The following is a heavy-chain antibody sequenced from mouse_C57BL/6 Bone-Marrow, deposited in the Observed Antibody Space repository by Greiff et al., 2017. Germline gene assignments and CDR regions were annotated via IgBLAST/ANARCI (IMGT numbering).Heavy chain of an antibody. J-gene: IGHJ1*03. CDR3: TGPLSWRYFDV. D-gene: IGHD6-1*01. CDR1: GFTFSNYW. V-gene: IGHV6-3*01. CDR2: IRLKSDNYAT. Sequence: EVKVEESGGGLVQPGGSMKLSCVASGFTFSNYWMNWVRQSPEKGLEWVAQIRLKSDNYATHYAESVKGRFTISRDDSKSSVYLQMNNLRAEDTGIYYCTGPLSWRYFDVWGTGTTVTVSS.